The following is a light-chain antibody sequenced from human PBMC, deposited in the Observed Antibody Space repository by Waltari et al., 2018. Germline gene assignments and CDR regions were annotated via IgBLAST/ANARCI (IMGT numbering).Light chain of an antibody. J-gene: IGLJ2*01. CDR3: QAWDSSVV. CDR2: QDS. V-gene: IGLV3-1*01. Sequence: SYELTQPPSVSVSPGQTASITCSGENLGDKYACWYQQKPGHSPVLVIYQDSKRPSGFPERFSGSNSGNTATLTISGTQAMDEADYYCQAWDSSVVFGGGTKLTVL. CDR1: NLGDKY.